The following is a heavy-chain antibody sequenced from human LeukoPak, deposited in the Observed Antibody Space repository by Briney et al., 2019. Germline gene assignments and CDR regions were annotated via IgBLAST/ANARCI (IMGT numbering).Heavy chain of an antibody. J-gene: IGHJ4*02. V-gene: IGHV3-33*06. Sequence: GGSLRLSCAASGFNFSSHGIHWVRQTPGKGLEWVAIIWYDRSEKYYGDSVKGRFSISRDNARNTVHLQMNSLRDDDTAIYYCAKDREQWLVELDYWGQGTQVIVSS. CDR2: IWYDRSEK. CDR1: GFNFSSHG. D-gene: IGHD6-19*01. CDR3: AKDREQWLVELDY.